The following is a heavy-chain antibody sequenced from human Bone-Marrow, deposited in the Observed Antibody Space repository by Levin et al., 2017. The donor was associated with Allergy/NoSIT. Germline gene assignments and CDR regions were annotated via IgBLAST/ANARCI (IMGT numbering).Heavy chain of an antibody. CDR1: GVTFGSYG. CDR2: TSYDGGNK. D-gene: IGHD2-15*01. J-gene: IGHJ6*02. CDR3: AKDGHSGRQNSFYNMDV. V-gene: IGHV3-30*18. Sequence: GGSLRLSCAASGVTFGSYGMHWVRQAPGKGLEWVAVTSYDGGNKYYADSVKGRFTISRDNSKNTLYLQMNSLRAEDTAVYYCAKDGHSGRQNSFYNMDVWGQGTTVTVSS.